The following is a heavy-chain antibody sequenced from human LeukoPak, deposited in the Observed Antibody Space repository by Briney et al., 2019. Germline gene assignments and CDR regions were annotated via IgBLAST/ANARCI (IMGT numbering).Heavy chain of an antibody. CDR1: GYTFTGYY. J-gene: IGHJ4*02. V-gene: IGHV1-2*02. D-gene: IGHD3-10*01. CDR2: INPNSGGT. CDR3: ARGPAVSITMVRGALDY. Sequence: GASVKASCKASGYTFTGYYMHWVRQAPGQGLEWMGWINPNSGGTNYAQKFQGRVTMTRDTSISTAYMELSRLRSDDTAVYYCARGPAVSITMVRGALDYWGQGTLVTVSS.